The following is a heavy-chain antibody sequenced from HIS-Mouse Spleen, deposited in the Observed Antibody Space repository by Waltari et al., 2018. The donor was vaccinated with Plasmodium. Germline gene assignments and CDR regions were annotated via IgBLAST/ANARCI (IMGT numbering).Heavy chain of an antibody. CDR1: GLPVSSNY. D-gene: IGHD7-27*01. V-gene: IGHV3-53*02. J-gene: IGHJ4*02. CDR3: ARAAIAWGSPYYFDY. CDR2: IYSGGST. Sequence: EVQLVDTGGGLIQPGGSLRLSCAAAGLPVSSNYMCWVRKAPGKGLEWVSVIYSGGSTYYADSVKGRFTISRDNSKNTLYLQMNSLRAEDTAVYYCARAAIAWGSPYYFDYWGQGTLVTGAS.